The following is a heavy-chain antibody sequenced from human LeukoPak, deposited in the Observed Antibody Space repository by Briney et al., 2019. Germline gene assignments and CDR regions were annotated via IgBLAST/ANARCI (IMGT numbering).Heavy chain of an antibody. V-gene: IGHV3-11*06. CDR3: ARGHYGLDV. CDR2: ISPTTSYT. CDR1: GFTFSDHY. J-gene: IGHJ6*02. Sequence: PGGSLRLSCAASGFTFSDHYMSWIRQAPGKGLEWISYISPTTSYTNYYADSVKGRFTISRDDAEKSLYLQMNSLRDEDTAVYYCARGHYGLDVWGQGTTVTVSS.